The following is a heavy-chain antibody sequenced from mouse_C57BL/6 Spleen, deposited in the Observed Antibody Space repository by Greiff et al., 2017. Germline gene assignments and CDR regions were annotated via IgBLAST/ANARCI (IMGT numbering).Heavy chain of an antibody. J-gene: IGHJ4*01. Sequence: VQLQQSGPELVKPGASVKISCKASGYSFTDYNMNWVKQSNGKSLEWIGVINPNYGTTSYNQKFKGKDTLTVDQSSSTAYMELNSLTSDDSAVYYCASPAYYSNYDAMDYWGQGTSVTVSS. CDR1: GYSFTDYN. CDR3: ASPAYYSNYDAMDY. CDR2: INPNYGTT. D-gene: IGHD2-5*01. V-gene: IGHV1-39*01.